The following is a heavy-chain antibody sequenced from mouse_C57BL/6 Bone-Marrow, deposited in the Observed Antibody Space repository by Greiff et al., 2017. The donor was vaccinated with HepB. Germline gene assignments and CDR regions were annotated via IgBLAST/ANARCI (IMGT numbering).Heavy chain of an antibody. CDR3: ARDIVSSYGFAY. Sequence: ESGPGLVKPSQSLSLTCSVTGYSITSGYYWNWIRQFPGNKLEWMGYISYDGSNNYNPSLKNRISITRDTSKNQFFLKLNSVTTEDTATYYCARDIVSSYGFAYWGQGTLVTVSA. D-gene: IGHD1-1*01. CDR1: GYSITSGYY. V-gene: IGHV3-6*01. J-gene: IGHJ3*01. CDR2: ISYDGSN.